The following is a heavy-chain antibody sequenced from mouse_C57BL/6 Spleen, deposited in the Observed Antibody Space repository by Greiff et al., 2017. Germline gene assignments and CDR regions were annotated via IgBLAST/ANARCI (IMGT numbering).Heavy chain of an antibody. CDR3: ARGDRRDYFDY. Sequence: QVQLQQPGAELVKPGASVKLSCKASGYTFTSYWMHWVKQRPGQGLEWIGMIHPNSGSTNYNEKFKSKATLTVDKSSSTACMQLSSLTSEDSAVYYCARGDRRDYFDYWGQGTTLTVSS. CDR2: IHPNSGST. J-gene: IGHJ2*01. CDR1: GYTFTSYW. D-gene: IGHD3-3*01. V-gene: IGHV1-64*01.